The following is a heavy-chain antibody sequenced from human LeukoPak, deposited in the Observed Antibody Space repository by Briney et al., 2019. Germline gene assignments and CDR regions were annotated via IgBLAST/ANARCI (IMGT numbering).Heavy chain of an antibody. CDR1: GYTFTSNY. CDR2: IYPRDGST. CDR3: ARGSSYSPPDY. D-gene: IGHD6-13*01. Sequence: ASVNVSCKASGYTFTSNYIHWVRQAPGQGLEWMGMIYPRDGSTSYAQKFQGRVTVTRDTSTSTVHMELSGLRSEDTAVYYCARGSSYSPPDYWGQGTLVTVSS. V-gene: IGHV1-46*01. J-gene: IGHJ4*02.